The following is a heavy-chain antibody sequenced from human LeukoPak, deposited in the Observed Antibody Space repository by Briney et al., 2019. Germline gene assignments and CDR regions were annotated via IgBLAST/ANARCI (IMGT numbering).Heavy chain of an antibody. CDR2: ISGSGGST. J-gene: IGHJ4*02. CDR1: GFTFNSYA. Sequence: GGSLRLSCAASGFTFNSYAMNWVRQAPGKGLECISGSGGSTYYADSVKGRFTISRDNSKNTLYLQMNSLRTGDTAVYYCAKDRQWLVRRGNSFDYWGQGTLVTVSS. V-gene: IGHV3-23*01. D-gene: IGHD6-19*01. CDR3: AKDRQWLVRRGNSFDY.